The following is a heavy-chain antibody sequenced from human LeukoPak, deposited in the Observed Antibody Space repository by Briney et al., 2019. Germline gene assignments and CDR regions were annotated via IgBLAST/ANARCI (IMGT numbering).Heavy chain of an antibody. J-gene: IGHJ4*02. CDR1: GGSFSDYY. V-gene: IGHV4-34*01. D-gene: IGHD5-18*01. CDR2: INHSGST. Sequence: SETLSLTCAVYGGSFSDYYWSWIRQPPGKRLEWIGEINHSGSTNYNPSLKSRVTISVDPSKNQFSLKLSSVTAADTAVYYCARGGYSYGYAYWGQGTLVTV. CDR3: ARGGYSYGYAY.